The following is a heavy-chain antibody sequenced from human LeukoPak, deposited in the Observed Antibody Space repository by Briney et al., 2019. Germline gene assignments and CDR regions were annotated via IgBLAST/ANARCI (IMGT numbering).Heavy chain of an antibody. CDR1: GFTFSSYN. CDR2: ISSSSSYI. J-gene: IGHJ4*02. Sequence: GGSLRLSCAASGFTFSSYNMNWVRQAPGKGLEWVSSISSSSSYIYYADSVKGRFTISRDNAKNSLYLQMNSLRAEDTAVYYCARAPDIVVVPAANDYWGQGTLVTVSS. CDR3: ARAPDIVVVPAANDY. V-gene: IGHV3-21*01. D-gene: IGHD2-2*01.